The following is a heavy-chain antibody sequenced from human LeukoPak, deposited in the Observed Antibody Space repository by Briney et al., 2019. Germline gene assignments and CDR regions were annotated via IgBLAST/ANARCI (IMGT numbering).Heavy chain of an antibody. CDR2: INPSGGST. CDR1: GYTFTSYY. D-gene: IGHD3-3*01. V-gene: IGHV1-46*01. J-gene: IGHJ6*02. Sequence: VASVKVSCKAFGYTFTSYYMHWVRQAPGQGLEWMGIINPSGGSTSYAQKFQGRVTMTRDTSTSTVYMELSSLRSEDTAVYYCARGPYDFWCGCYYYYGMDVWGQGTTVTVSS. CDR3: ARGPYDFWCGCYYYYGMDV.